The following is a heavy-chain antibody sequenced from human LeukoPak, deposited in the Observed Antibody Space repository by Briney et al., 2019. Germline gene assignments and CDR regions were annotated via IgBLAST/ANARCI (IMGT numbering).Heavy chain of an antibody. D-gene: IGHD3-16*02. J-gene: IGHJ5*02. V-gene: IGHV4-34*01. Sequence: SETLSLTCAVYGGSFSGYYWSWIRQPPGKGLEWIGEINHSGSTNYNPSLKSRVTISVDTSKNQFSLKLSSVTAADTAVYYCARGHYYDYVWGSYRYNWFDPWGQGTLVTVSS. CDR2: INHSGST. CDR3: ARGHYYDYVWGSYRYNWFDP. CDR1: GGSFSGYY.